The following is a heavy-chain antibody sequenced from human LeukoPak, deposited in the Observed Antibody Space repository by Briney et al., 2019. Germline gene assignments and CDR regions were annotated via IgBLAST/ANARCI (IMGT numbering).Heavy chain of an antibody. D-gene: IGHD2-2*01. CDR3: AKAYCSSTSCYSTKLNYYFDY. CDR2: ISGSGGST. V-gene: IGHV3-23*01. CDR1: GFTLGTFW. J-gene: IGHJ4*02. Sequence: PGGSLRLSCAASGFTLGTFWMTWVRQAPGKGLEWVSAISGSGGSTYYADSVKGRFTISRDNSKNTLYLQMNSLRAEDTAVYYCAKAYCSSTSCYSTKLNYYFDYWGQGTLVTVSS.